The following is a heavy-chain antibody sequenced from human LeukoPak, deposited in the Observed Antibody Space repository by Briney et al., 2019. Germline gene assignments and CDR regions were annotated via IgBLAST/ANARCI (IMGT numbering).Heavy chain of an antibody. Sequence: SETLSLTCTVSGGSISSSSYYWGWIRQPPGKGLEWIGEINHSGSTNYNPSLKSRVTISVDTSKNQFSLKLSSVTAADTAVYYCARDLSGSGNWFDPWGQGTLVTVSS. CDR3: ARDLSGSGNWFDP. J-gene: IGHJ5*02. CDR2: INHSGST. D-gene: IGHD3-10*01. V-gene: IGHV4-39*07. CDR1: GGSISSSSYY.